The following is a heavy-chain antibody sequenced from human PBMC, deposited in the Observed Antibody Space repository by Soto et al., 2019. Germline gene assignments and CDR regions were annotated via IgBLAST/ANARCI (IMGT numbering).Heavy chain of an antibody. Sequence: QITLKESGTTLVKPTQTLTLTCNFSGFSLSTSGVGVGWIRQPPGKALEWLELIYWDDDKRYSPSLKSRLTITKDTSKNQVVLTMNNMDPVDTATYYCAHSWIAVAGNWFDPWGQGTLVTVSS. CDR2: IYWDDDK. D-gene: IGHD6-19*01. CDR1: GFSLSTSGVG. J-gene: IGHJ5*02. V-gene: IGHV2-5*02. CDR3: AHSWIAVAGNWFDP.